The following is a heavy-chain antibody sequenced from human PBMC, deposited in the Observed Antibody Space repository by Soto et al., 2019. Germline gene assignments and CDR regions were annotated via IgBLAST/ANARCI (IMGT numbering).Heavy chain of an antibody. CDR1: GFTFSSYA. V-gene: IGHV3-30-3*02. CDR2: ISYDGSNK. D-gene: IGHD1-26*01. J-gene: IGHJ4*02. Sequence: QVQLVESGGGVVQPGRSLRLSCAASGFTFSSYAMHWVRQAPGKGLEWVAVISYDGSNKYYADSVKGRFTISRDNSKNTLYLQMNSLRVDDTAIYFCAKNQWELLHWGQGTLVTVSS. CDR3: AKNQWELLH.